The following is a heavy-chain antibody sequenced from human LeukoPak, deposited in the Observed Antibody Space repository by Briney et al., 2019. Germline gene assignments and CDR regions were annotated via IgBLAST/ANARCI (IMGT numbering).Heavy chain of an antibody. V-gene: IGHV1-18*01. CDR3: ARDLAYDSSGPIDY. CDR1: GYTFTSYG. CDR2: ICAYNGNT. J-gene: IGHJ4*02. D-gene: IGHD3-22*01. Sequence: ASVTVSCKASGYTFTSYGISWVRQAPGQGLEWMGWICAYNGNTNYAQKLQGRVTMTTDTSTSTAYMELRSLRSDDTAVYYCARDLAYDSSGPIDYWGQGTLVTVSS.